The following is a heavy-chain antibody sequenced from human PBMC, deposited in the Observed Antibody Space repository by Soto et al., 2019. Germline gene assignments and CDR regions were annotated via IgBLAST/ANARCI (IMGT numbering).Heavy chain of an antibody. CDR2: IYYSGST. CDR3: ARDYLPSRLEDYYYGMDV. CDR1: GGSISSGGYY. V-gene: IGHV4-31*03. D-gene: IGHD4-17*01. Sequence: SETLYLTCTVSGGSISSGGYYWSWIRQHPGKGLEWIGYIYYSGSTYYNPSLKSRVTISVDTSKNQFSLKLSSVTAADTAVYYCARDYLPSRLEDYYYGMDVWGQGTTVTVSS. J-gene: IGHJ6*02.